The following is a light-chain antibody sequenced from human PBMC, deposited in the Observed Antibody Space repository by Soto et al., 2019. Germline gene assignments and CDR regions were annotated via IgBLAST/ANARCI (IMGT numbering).Light chain of an antibody. J-gene: IGKJ1*01. CDR2: GAS. V-gene: IGKV3-20*01. Sequence: IVLTQSPGTLSLSPGERPTLSCRASQSVSNNYLAWYQQPPGQAPRLLIYGASNRATGIPDRFSGSGSGTDFTLTISRLEPEDFAVYYCQQYGSSGTFGQGTKVDIK. CDR1: QSVSNNY. CDR3: QQYGSSGT.